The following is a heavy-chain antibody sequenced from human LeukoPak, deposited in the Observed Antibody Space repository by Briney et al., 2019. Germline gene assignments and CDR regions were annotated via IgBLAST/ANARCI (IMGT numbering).Heavy chain of an antibody. CDR1: GFIFSSYA. CDR3: ARDPLYTNSPHSYFDY. Sequence: GRSLRLSCAASGFIFSSYAMNWVRQAPGKGLEWVAIISYDGTNKDYADSVKGRFTISRDNSRNTLYLQMNSLRAEDTAVYYCARDPLYTNSPHSYFDYWGQGTLVTVSS. J-gene: IGHJ4*02. D-gene: IGHD2-2*02. V-gene: IGHV3-30-3*01. CDR2: ISYDGTNK.